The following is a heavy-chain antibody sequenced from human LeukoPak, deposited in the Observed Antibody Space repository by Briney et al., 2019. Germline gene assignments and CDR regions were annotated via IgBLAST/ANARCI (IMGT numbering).Heavy chain of an antibody. CDR2: INPSGGST. V-gene: IGHV1-46*01. CDR3: ARGVGGPGGFLDY. D-gene: IGHD3-10*01. Sequence: GASVKVSCKASGYTFTNYAMNWVRQAPGQGLEWMGIINPSGGSTSYAQKFQGRVTMTRDTSTSTVYMELSSLRSEDTAVYYCARGVGGPGGFLDYWGQGTLVTVSS. CDR1: GYTFTNYA. J-gene: IGHJ4*02.